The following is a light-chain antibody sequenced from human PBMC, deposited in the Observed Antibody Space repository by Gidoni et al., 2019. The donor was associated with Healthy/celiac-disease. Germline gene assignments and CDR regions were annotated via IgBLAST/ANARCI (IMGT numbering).Light chain of an antibody. CDR2: DAS. J-gene: IGKJ4*01. V-gene: IGKV3-11*01. CDR1: QSVSSY. CDR3: QQRSNWPLT. Sequence: VFTQSPATLSLSPGERATLSCRASQSVSSYLAWYQQKPGQAPRLLIYDASNRATGIPARFSGSGSGTDFTLTISSLEPEDFAVYYCQQRSNWPLTFGGGTKVEIK.